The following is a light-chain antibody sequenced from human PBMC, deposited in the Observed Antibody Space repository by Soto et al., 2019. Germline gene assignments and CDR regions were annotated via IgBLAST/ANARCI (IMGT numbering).Light chain of an antibody. J-gene: IGKJ1*01. CDR2: DAS. Sequence: EIVLTQSPGTLSLSPGERATLSCTASHSLSSKSLVWYQQKSGQTPRVLIYDASSRATGIPDRFSGSGSGTDLTLTISRLEPEDSAVYFCQQYDTSPTFGQGTKVDIK. CDR3: QQYDTSPT. CDR1: HSLSSKS. V-gene: IGKV3-20*01.